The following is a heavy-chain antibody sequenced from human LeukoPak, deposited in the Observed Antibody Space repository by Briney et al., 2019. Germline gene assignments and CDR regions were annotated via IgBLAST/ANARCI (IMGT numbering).Heavy chain of an antibody. Sequence: PGGSLRLSCAAPGFTFSTYAMSWVRQAPGKGLEWVSTISGRGDNTYYADSVKGRFTISRDNSKNTLYLQMNSLRAEDTALYFCAKEISAYSGADAFDYWGQGALVTVSS. CDR1: GFTFSTYA. D-gene: IGHD3-16*01. CDR2: ISGRGDNT. CDR3: AKEISAYSGADAFDY. J-gene: IGHJ4*02. V-gene: IGHV3-23*01.